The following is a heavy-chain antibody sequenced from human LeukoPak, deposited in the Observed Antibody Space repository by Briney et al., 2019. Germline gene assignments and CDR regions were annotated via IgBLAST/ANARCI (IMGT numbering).Heavy chain of an antibody. V-gene: IGHV4-59*08. D-gene: IGHD1-26*01. CDR2: IYYSGST. J-gene: IGHJ3*02. Sequence: PSETLSLTCTVSGGSISSYYWSWIRQPPGKGLEWIGYIYYSGSTNYNPSLKSRVTISVDTSKNQFSLKLSSVTAADTAVYYCARRWELIDAFDIWSQGTMVTVSS. CDR1: GGSISSYY. CDR3: ARRWELIDAFDI.